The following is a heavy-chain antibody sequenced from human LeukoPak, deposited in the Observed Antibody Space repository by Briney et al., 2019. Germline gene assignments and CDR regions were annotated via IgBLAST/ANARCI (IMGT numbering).Heavy chain of an antibody. CDR1: GFTFSTNW. CDR2: IKQDGSEK. Sequence: GGSLRLSCAASGFTFSTNWMSWVRQAPGKGLEWVANIKQDGSEKYYVNSVKGRFTISRDNAKNSLYLQMSSLRAEDTAVYYCAKRLGSGWYGGAFDYWGQGTLVTVSS. J-gene: IGHJ4*02. CDR3: AKRLGSGWYGGAFDY. V-gene: IGHV3-7*03. D-gene: IGHD6-19*01.